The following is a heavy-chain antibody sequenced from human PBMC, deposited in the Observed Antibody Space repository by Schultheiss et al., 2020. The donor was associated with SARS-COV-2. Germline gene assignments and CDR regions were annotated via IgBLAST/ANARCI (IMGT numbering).Heavy chain of an antibody. CDR3: AREAQQLAYFDY. D-gene: IGHD6-6*01. Sequence: GGSLRLSCAASGFSFSNYGMHWVRLAPGKGLEWVAVIWYDGSNKYYADSVKGRFTISRDNSKNTLYLQMNSLRAEDTAVYYCAREAQQLAYFDYWGQGTLVTVSS. J-gene: IGHJ4*02. CDR2: IWYDGSNK. V-gene: IGHV3-33*01. CDR1: GFSFSNYG.